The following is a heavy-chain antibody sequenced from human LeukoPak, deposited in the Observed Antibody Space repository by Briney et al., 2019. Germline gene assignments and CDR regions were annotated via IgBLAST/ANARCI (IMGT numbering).Heavy chain of an antibody. D-gene: IGHD4-17*01. Sequence: PAETLSLTCTVSGGSISSSSYYWGWIRQSPGKGLEWIGSIYYSGSTYYNPSLQSRVTISVDTSKNQFSLQLSSVTAADTAVYYCARQWGGTVTTPYYFDYWGQGTLVTVSS. CDR3: ARQWGGTVTTPYYFDY. CDR1: GGSISSSSYY. V-gene: IGHV4-39*01. J-gene: IGHJ4*02. CDR2: IYYSGST.